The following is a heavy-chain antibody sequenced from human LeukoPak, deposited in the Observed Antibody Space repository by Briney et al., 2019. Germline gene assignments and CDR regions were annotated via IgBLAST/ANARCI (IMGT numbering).Heavy chain of an antibody. D-gene: IGHD3-22*01. CDR1: GGSFSGYY. Sequence: SETLSLTCAVYGGSFSGYYWSWIRQPPGKGLEWIGEINHSGSTNYNPSLKSRVTISVDTSKNQFSLKLSSVTAADTAVYYCARERGYDSSGYYYPKRRAFDIWGQGTMVTVSS. V-gene: IGHV4-34*01. J-gene: IGHJ3*02. CDR3: ARERGYDSSGYYYPKRRAFDI. CDR2: INHSGST.